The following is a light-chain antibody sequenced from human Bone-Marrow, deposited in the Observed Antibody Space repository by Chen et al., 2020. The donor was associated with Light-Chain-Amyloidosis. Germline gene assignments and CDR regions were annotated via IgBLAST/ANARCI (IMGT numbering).Light chain of an antibody. Sequence: SYVLTPPSSVSVAPGQTATIACGGNNIGSISLHWYQQTAGQAPLLVVYDDSDRPSGLPERLSGSNCGNTATLTISRVEAGDEADYYCQVWDRSSDRPVFGGGTKLTVL. CDR1: NIGSIS. J-gene: IGLJ3*02. CDR3: QVWDRSSDRPV. V-gene: IGLV3-21*02. CDR2: DDS.